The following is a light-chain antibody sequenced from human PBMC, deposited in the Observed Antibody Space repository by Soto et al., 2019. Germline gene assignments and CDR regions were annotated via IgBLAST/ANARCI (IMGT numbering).Light chain of an antibody. CDR2: EVS. Sequence: QSALTQPASVSGTPGQSITIYCTRTSSDVGGYNYVSWYQQHPGKAPKLMNYEVSNRPSGVSNRFSGSKSGNTASLTISGLQAEDEADYYCSSYTSSSTLVFGTGTKLTVL. CDR3: SSYTSSSTLV. J-gene: IGLJ1*01. V-gene: IGLV2-14*01. CDR1: SSDVGGYNY.